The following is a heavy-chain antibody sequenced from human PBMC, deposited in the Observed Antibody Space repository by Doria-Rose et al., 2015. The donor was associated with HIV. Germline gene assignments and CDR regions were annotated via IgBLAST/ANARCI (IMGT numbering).Heavy chain of an antibody. D-gene: IGHD6-13*01. V-gene: IGHV2-26*01. CDR2: IFSNDAR. CDR3: ARIKSSRWYHKYYFDF. CDR1: GVSLSSPGMG. Sequence: QVTLKESGPVLVKPTETLTLTCTVSGVSLSSPGMGVSWIRQPPGKALEWLANIFSNDARSYNTSLKSRLTISRDTSKSQVVLTMTDMDPVDTATYYCARIKSSRWYHKYYFDFWGQGTLVIVSA. J-gene: IGHJ4*02.